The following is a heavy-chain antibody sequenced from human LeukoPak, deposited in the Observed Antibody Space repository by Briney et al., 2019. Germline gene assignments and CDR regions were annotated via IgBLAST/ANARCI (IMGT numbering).Heavy chain of an antibody. Sequence: ASAKVCCKASGYTFTGYYMHWVRQAPGQGLEWMGWINPNSGGTNYAQKFQGRVTMTRDTSISTAYMELSRLRSDDTAVYYCARSPVGATSRFDYWGQGTLVTVSS. CDR1: GYTFTGYY. V-gene: IGHV1-2*02. CDR2: INPNSGGT. J-gene: IGHJ4*02. CDR3: ARSPVGATSRFDY. D-gene: IGHD1-26*01.